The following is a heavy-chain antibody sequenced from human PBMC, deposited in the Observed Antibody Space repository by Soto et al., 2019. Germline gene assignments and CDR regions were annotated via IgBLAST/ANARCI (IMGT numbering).Heavy chain of an antibody. CDR3: VKDTAMVNPDFDY. CDR1: GFTFSSYA. V-gene: IGHV3-64D*06. J-gene: IGHJ4*02. CDR2: ISSNGGST. D-gene: IGHD5-18*01. Sequence: LRLSCSASGFTFSSYAMHWVRQAPGKGLEYVSAISSNGGSTYYADSVKGRFTISRDNSKNTLYLQMSSLRAEDTAVYYCVKDTAMVNPDFDYWGQGTLVTVSS.